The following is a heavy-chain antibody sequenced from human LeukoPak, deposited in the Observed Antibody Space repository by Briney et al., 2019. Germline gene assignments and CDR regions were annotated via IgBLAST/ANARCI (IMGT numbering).Heavy chain of an antibody. D-gene: IGHD3-9*01. J-gene: IGHJ4*02. CDR2: ISGDAATT. Sequence: GGSLRLSCAASGFTFSGYGMGWVRQAPGKGLEWVSVISGDAATTYSADSVKGRFSIFRDNSKNTVYLQMNSLRAEDTALYYCARRPTDLHYDILTGYYTDGPPFDYWGQGTLVTVSS. CDR1: GFTFSGYG. V-gene: IGHV3-23*01. CDR3: ARRPTDLHYDILTGYYTDGPPFDY.